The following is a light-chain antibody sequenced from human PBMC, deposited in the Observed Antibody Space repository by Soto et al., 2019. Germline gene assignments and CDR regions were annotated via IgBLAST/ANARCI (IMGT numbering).Light chain of an antibody. Sequence: DIRMTQSPSSLSASVGDRVTITCRASQNINRYLNWYQQKPGKAPKLLIYAASTLQSEVPSRFSGSGSGTDFTLTISSLQPEDFATYSCQQSYSSPMYTFGQGTKLEI. CDR3: QQSYSSPMYT. CDR2: AAS. V-gene: IGKV1-39*01. J-gene: IGKJ2*01. CDR1: QNINRY.